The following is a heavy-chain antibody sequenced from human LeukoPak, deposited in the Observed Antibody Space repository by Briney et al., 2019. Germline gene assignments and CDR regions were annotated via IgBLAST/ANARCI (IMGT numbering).Heavy chain of an antibody. D-gene: IGHD3-22*01. V-gene: IGHV4-59*01. CDR2: IYYSGST. CDR1: GGSISSYY. J-gene: IGHJ6*03. Sequence: LETLSLTCTVPGGSISSYYWSWIRQPPGKGLEWNGYIYYSGSTNYNPSLKSRVIISVDTSKNQFSLKLSSVYAADTAVHYCARVPRARYYDSSGYYYHYYYYMDVWGKGTTVTISS. CDR3: ARVPRARYYDSSGYYYHYYYYMDV.